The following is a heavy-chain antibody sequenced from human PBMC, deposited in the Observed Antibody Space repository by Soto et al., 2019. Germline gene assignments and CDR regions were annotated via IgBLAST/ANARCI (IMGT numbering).Heavy chain of an antibody. D-gene: IGHD5-12*01. CDR2: ISNGGSTI. CDR3: SRAGLTRLLYFDC. Sequence: EVQLVQSGGGVVQPGRSLRLSCAASGFTFSSYEMNWVRQAPGKGLEWVSYISNGGSTIFYADSVKGRFTISRDNAKNSLYLQMNSLRTEDTAGYYCSRAGLTRLLYFDCWGQGTLVTVSS. CDR1: GFTFSSYE. J-gene: IGHJ4*02. V-gene: IGHV3-48*03.